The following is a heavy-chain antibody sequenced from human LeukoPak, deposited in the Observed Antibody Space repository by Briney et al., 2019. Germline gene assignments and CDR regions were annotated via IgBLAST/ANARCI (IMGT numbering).Heavy chain of an antibody. CDR1: GFTFSSYA. CDR2: ISYDGSNK. J-gene: IGHJ4*02. D-gene: IGHD3-9*01. CDR3: ARAHFDWLLDY. V-gene: IGHV3-30*04. Sequence: EGSLRLSCAASGFTFSSYAMHWVRKAPGKGLEWVAVISYDGSNKYYADSVKGRFTISRDNSKNTLYLQMNSLRAEDTAVYYCARAHFDWLLDYWGQGTLVTVSS.